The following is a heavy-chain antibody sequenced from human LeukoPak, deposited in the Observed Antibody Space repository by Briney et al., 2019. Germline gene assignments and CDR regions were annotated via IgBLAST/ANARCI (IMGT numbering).Heavy chain of an antibody. CDR2: IYPGNSDT. J-gene: IGHJ3*02. Sequence: GESLKISCQGSGYSFTNYWIGWVRQMPGKGLEWMGIIYPGNSDTRYSPSFQGQVTISADKSISTAYLQWSSLKASDTAMYYCASHTRRGPANDAFDIWGQGTMVTVSS. V-gene: IGHV5-51*01. CDR3: ASHTRRGPANDAFDI. D-gene: IGHD6-25*01. CDR1: GYSFTNYW.